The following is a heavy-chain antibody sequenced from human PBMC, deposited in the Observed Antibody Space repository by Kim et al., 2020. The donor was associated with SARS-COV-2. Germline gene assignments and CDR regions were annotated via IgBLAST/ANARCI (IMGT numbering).Heavy chain of an antibody. V-gene: IGHV4-31*02. J-gene: IGHJ4*02. CDR3: ARGGAMVRDQYYFDY. Sequence: PSLKRRVTISVDTSKNQFSLKLSSVTAADTAVYYCARGGAMVRDQYYFDYWGQGTLVTVSS. D-gene: IGHD3-10*01.